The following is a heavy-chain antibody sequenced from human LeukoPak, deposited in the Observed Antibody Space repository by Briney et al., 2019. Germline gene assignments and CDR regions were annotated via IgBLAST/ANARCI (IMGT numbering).Heavy chain of an antibody. J-gene: IGHJ2*01. V-gene: IGHV4-31*03. CDR3: ARLPMTTTQGWYFDL. Sequence: SETLSLTCTVSGGSISSGGYYWSWIRQHPGKGLEWIGYIYYSGSTYYNPSLKSRVTISVDTSKNQFSLKLSSVTAADTAVYYCARLPMTTTQGWYFDLWGRGTLVTVSS. D-gene: IGHD4-11*01. CDR1: GGSISSGGYY. CDR2: IYYSGST.